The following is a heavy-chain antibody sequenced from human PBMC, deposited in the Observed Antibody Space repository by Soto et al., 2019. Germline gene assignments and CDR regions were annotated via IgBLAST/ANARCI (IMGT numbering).Heavy chain of an antibody. CDR2: IYYSGST. CDR3: ASNPNSSGYSGY. D-gene: IGHD3-22*01. Sequence: SETLSLTCTVSGGSIISGGYYWIWIRQHPGKGLEWIGYIYYSGSTYYNPSLKSRVTISVDTSKNQFSLKLSSVTAADTAVYYCASNPNSSGYSGYWGQGTLVTVSS. V-gene: IGHV4-31*03. J-gene: IGHJ4*02. CDR1: GGSIISGGYY.